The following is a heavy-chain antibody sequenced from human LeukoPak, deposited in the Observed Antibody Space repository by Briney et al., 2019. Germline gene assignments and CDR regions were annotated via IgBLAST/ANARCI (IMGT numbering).Heavy chain of an antibody. D-gene: IGHD3-16*01. CDR2: ISESGGAT. Sequence: GGSLRLSCAASGFMFSHSAMTWVRQTPGKGLEWASGISESGGATYYAGSAKGRFTISRDKSKNTLYLQMNSLRSDDTAVYYCATVGVGWVAFEYWGQGALVTVSS. J-gene: IGHJ4*02. CDR3: ATVGVGWVAFEY. V-gene: IGHV3-23*01. CDR1: GFMFSHSA.